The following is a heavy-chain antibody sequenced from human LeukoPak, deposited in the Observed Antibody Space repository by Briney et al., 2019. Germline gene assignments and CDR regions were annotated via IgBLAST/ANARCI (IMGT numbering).Heavy chain of an antibody. J-gene: IGHJ6*03. Sequence: SETLSLTCTVPGGSISSYYWTWIWQPPGKGLEWIGYIYYSGSTNYNPSLKSRVTISVDTSKNQFSLKLSSVTASEKAGYCCARDGHYYYMDVWGKGTTVTVSS. CDR2: IYYSGST. CDR1: GGSISSYY. V-gene: IGHV4-59*01. CDR3: ARDGHYYYMDV.